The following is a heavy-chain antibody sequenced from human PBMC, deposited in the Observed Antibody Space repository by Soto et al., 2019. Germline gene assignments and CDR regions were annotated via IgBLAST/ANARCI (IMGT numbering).Heavy chain of an antibody. J-gene: IGHJ5*02. CDR2: IIPIFGTA. CDR3: AREWELTNWFDP. V-gene: IGHV1-69*13. CDR1: GGTFSSYA. D-gene: IGHD1-26*01. Sequence: VASVRVSCKXSGGTFSSYAISWVRQAPGQGLEWMGGIIPIFGTANYAQKFQGRVTITADESTSTAYMELSSLRSEDTAVYYCAREWELTNWFDPWGQGTLVTVSS.